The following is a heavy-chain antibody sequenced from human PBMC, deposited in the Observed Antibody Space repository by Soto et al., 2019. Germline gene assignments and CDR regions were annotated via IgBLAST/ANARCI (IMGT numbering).Heavy chain of an antibody. D-gene: IGHD3-16*02. J-gene: IGHJ4*02. Sequence: SETLSLTCTVSGGSISSRSYYWGWIRQPPGKGLEWIGSIYYSGSTYYNPSLKSRVTISVDTSKNQFSLKLSSVTAADTAVYYCARHRYIWGSYRLYYFDYWGQGTLVTVSS. CDR3: ARHRYIWGSYRLYYFDY. CDR2: IYYSGST. CDR1: GGSISSRSYY. V-gene: IGHV4-39*01.